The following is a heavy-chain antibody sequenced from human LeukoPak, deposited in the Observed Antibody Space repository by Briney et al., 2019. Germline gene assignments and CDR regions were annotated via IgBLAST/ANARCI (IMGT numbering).Heavy chain of an antibody. J-gene: IGHJ4*02. D-gene: IGHD3-10*01. CDR2: ISGSGGST. Sequence: AGGSLRLSCAASGFTFSSYAMSWVRQAPGKGLEWVSAISGSGGSTYYADSVKGRFTISRDNSKNTLYLQMNSLRAEATAVYYCAKVGLVIGYGSGSLNRFFDSGGQGTLVTVS. V-gene: IGHV3-23*01. CDR1: GFTFSSYA. CDR3: AKVGLVIGYGSGSLNRFFDS.